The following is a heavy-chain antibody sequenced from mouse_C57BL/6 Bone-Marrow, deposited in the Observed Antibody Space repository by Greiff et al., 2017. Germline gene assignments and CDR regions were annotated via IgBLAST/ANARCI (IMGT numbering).Heavy chain of an antibody. V-gene: IGHV1-53*01. J-gene: IGHJ2*01. Sequence: VQLQQPGTELVKPGASVKLSCKASGYTFTSYWMHWVKQRPGQGLEWIGNINPSNGGTNYNEKFKSKATLTVDKSSSTAYMQLSSLTSEDSAVXYCAREVYDYDDYFDYWGQGTTLTVSS. CDR2: INPSNGGT. CDR1: GYTFTSYW. D-gene: IGHD2-4*01. CDR3: AREVYDYDDYFDY.